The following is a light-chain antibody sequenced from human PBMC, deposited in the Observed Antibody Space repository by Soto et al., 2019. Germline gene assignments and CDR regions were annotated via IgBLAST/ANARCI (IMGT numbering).Light chain of an antibody. CDR3: QQYGTSEII. CDR1: QTLSNSF. CDR2: DTS. V-gene: IGKV3-20*01. J-gene: IGKJ5*01. Sequence: IVLKQSAGPLSLPQGERATLSCRASQTLSNSFIAWYQQKPGQAPRLLIYDTSSRATGVPDRYSASGSGTDFTLTISRLEPEDVAVFFCQQYGTSEIIFGQGTRLEIK.